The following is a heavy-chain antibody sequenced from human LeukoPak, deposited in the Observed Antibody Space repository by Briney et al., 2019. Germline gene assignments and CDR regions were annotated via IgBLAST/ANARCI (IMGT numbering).Heavy chain of an antibody. CDR1: GYTFTSYD. Sequence: SVKVSCKASGYTFTSYDINWVRQAPGQGLEWMGGIIPIFGTADYAQKFQGRVKITADESTSTAYMELSSLRSDDTAVYYCARDRRGRYCSSISCYLGCFDPRGQGTLVTVSS. CDR2: IIPIFGTA. J-gene: IGHJ5*02. V-gene: IGHV1-69*13. CDR3: ARDRRGRYCSSISCYLGCFDP. D-gene: IGHD2-2*01.